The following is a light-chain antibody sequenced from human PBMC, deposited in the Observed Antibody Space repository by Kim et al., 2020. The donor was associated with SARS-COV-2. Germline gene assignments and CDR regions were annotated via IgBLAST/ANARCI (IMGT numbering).Light chain of an antibody. V-gene: IGKV3-20*01. J-gene: IGKJ2*03. CDR1: QSVSSSY. CDR3: QQYGSSPFMYS. Sequence: PGERATRSCRASQSVSSSYLAWDQQKPGQATRLLIDGASSRATGIPDRFSGSGSGTDFTLTISRLEPEDFAVYYCQQYGSSPFMYSFGQGTKLEI. CDR2: GAS.